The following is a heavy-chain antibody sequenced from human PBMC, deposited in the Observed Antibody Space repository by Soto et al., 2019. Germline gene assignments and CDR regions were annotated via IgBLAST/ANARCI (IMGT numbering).Heavy chain of an antibody. D-gene: IGHD2-21*01. CDR3: AHSFVSLYGFDL. CDR2: IYWADAK. CDR1: GFSLTTDGVG. Sequence: QLTLKESGPTLVKPTQTLTLTCNFSGFSLTTDGVGVGGIRQPPGKSLEWLALIYWADAKRYNSSLKNRLTVTKDTSINQVVLTITNMEPVDTATYFCAHSFVSLYGFDLWGHGTTGTVSS. V-gene: IGHV2-5*02. J-gene: IGHJ3*01.